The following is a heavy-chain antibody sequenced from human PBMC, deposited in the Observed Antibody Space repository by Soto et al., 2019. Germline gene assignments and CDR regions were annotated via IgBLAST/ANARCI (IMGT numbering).Heavy chain of an antibody. J-gene: IGHJ2*01. CDR3: TRRYNWNDTYF. D-gene: IGHD1-20*01. Sequence: PSETLSLTCTFSVASSIVDIYYLTWIREPPWKGLELIGSSYYSLTTYFNPSPKSRATISVDTSKNQFSLRLTSVTSADKAIYYCTRRYNWNDTYF. CDR2: SYYSLTT. V-gene: IGHV4-39*01. CDR1: VASSIVDIYY.